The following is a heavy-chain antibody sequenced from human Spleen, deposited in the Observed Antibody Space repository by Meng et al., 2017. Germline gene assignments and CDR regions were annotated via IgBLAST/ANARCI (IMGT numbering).Heavy chain of an antibody. CDR2: TYYRSRWYT. CDR1: EDSVSSTSAA. J-gene: IGHJ4*02. Sequence: SQTLSLTCDISEDSVSSTSAAWNWIRQSPSRGLEWLGRTYYRSRWYTDYGVSVKGRVTIIPDTARNRFSLQPHSVIPEDTAFYFCARGDYYFDSWGQGTLVTVSS. V-gene: IGHV6-1*01. CDR3: ARGDYYFDS.